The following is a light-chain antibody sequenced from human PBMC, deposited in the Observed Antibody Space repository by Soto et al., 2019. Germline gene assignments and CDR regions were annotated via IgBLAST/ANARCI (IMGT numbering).Light chain of an antibody. J-gene: IGLJ1*01. CDR2: EDF. CDR3: CSYAGSSTFEV. V-gene: IGLV2-23*02. CDR1: ISDVGSYNL. Sequence: QSALTQPASVSGSPGQSITISCTGTISDVGSYNLVSWYQQHPGKAPKLMIYEDFKRPSGISNRFSGSKSGNTASLTISGLQADDEADYYCCSYAGSSTFEVFGTGTKLTVL.